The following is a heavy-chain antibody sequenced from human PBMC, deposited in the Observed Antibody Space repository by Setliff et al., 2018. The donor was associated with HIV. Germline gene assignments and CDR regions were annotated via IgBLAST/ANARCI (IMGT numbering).Heavy chain of an antibody. J-gene: IGHJ5*02. Sequence: GESLKISCAASGFTFSSYAMSWVRQAPGKGLEWVAHISSSGATIYYVDSVKGRFTISRDNAANSLYLQMNSLRVEDTAIYFCARYFYASSSSAIDAWGQGMPVTVSS. D-gene: IGHD3-16*01. V-gene: IGHV3-48*04. CDR2: ISSSGATI. CDR3: ARYFYASSSSAIDA. CDR1: GFTFSSYA.